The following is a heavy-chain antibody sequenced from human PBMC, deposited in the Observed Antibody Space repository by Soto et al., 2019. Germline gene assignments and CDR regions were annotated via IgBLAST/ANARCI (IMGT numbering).Heavy chain of an antibody. V-gene: IGHV3-23*01. Sequence: SGGSLRLSCAASGFTFRSYAMSWVRQAPRKGLEWVSAISGSGGNIYYADSVKGRFTISRDNSKNTLYLEMNSLRAEDTAVYYCAKGRCSGGSCYRYGMDVWDQGTTVTVSS. CDR2: ISGSGGNI. D-gene: IGHD2-15*01. J-gene: IGHJ6*02. CDR3: AKGRCSGGSCYRYGMDV. CDR1: GFTFRSYA.